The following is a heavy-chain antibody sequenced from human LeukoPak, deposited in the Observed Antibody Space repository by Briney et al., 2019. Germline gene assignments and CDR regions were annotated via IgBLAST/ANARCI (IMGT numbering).Heavy chain of an antibody. V-gene: IGHV3-30*18. CDR2: ISYDGSNK. Sequence: GGSLRLSCAASGFTFSSYGMHWVRQAPGKGLEWVAVISYDGSNKYYADSVKGRFTISRDNSKNTLYLQMNSLRAEDTAVYYCAKDSDFWSGYSDYWGQEPWSPSPQ. D-gene: IGHD3-3*01. CDR1: GFTFSSYG. CDR3: AKDSDFWSGYSDY. J-gene: IGHJ4*01.